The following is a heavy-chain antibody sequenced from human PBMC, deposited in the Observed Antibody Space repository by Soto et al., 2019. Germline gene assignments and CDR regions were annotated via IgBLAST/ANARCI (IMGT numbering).Heavy chain of an antibody. V-gene: IGHV3-30-3*01. CDR1: GFTFSFYW. CDR2: ISHDGSIK. CDR3: ARSSGVSTPDFDY. Sequence: PGGSLRLSCEVSGFTFSFYWMSWVRQAPGKGLEWVAVISHDGSIKYYTDSVKGRFTISRDNSLHTVYLQMNSLGPEDTAVYFCARSSGVSTPDFDYWGQGALVTVSS. J-gene: IGHJ4*02. D-gene: IGHD3-10*01.